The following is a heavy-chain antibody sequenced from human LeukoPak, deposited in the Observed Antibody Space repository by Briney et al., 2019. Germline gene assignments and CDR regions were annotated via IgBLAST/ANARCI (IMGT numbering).Heavy chain of an antibody. D-gene: IGHD4-23*01. J-gene: IGHJ6*03. V-gene: IGHV3-48*01. CDR1: GFTFSYYS. CDR3: ARDGDTVLTRGYYYYMDV. Sequence: GGSLRLSCAASGFTFSYYSVNWVRQAPGKGLEWISYISDSSDTMYYADSVKGRFTISRDNAKNSLYLQMSSLRAEDTAVYYCARDGDTVLTRGYYYYMDVWGKGTTVTVSS. CDR2: ISDSSDTM.